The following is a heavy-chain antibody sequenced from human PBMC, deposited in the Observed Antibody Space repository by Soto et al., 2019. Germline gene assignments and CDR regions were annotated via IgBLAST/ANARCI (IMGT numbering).Heavy chain of an antibody. J-gene: IGHJ5*02. CDR1: GGSFSGYF. CDR3: ARGLAPTIFGTVPTPNWFDP. Sequence: PSETLSLTCGVYGGSFSGYFWSWLRQSPGKGLEWLAEANGRGSRNYNPFLRGRLTISLDTSKNQFSLRLSSVTSADTAVYYCARGLAPTIFGTVPTPNWFDPWGQGTQATVSS. D-gene: IGHD3-3*01. V-gene: IGHV4-34*01. CDR2: ANGRGSR.